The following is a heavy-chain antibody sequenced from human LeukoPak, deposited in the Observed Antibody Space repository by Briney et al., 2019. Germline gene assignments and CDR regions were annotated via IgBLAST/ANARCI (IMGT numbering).Heavy chain of an antibody. J-gene: IGHJ4*02. CDR3: ARHGLYQDYGY. CDR2: VYYSGST. CDR1: GVPVSTTTSF. V-gene: IGHV4-39*01. D-gene: IGHD3-16*01. Sequence: NPSETLSLTCNVSGVPVSTTTSFWAWIRQPPGKGLEWIGNVYYSGSTHYSPSLKSRVTVSLDTSKNQFSLRLTSVTAADTAVYYCARHGLYQDYGYWGQGTLVTVSS.